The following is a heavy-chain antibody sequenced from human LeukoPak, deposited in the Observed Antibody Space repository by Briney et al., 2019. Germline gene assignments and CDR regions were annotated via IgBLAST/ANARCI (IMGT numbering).Heavy chain of an antibody. J-gene: IGHJ6*03. CDR1: GFTFSSYE. CDR3: ARGRDVVLRYFDWLSPLDYYYYYMDV. Sequence: GGSLRLSCAASGFTFSSYEMNWVRQAPGKGLEWVSYISSSGSTIYYADSVKGRFTISRDNAKNSLYLQMNSLRAEDTAVYYCARGRDVVLRYFDWLSPLDYYYYYMDVWGKGTTVTVSS. D-gene: IGHD3-9*01. V-gene: IGHV3-48*03. CDR2: ISSSGSTI.